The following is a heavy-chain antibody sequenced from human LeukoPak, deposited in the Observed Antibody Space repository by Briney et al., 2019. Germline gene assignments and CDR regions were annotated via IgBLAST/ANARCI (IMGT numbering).Heavy chain of an antibody. Sequence: SQTLSLTCTVSGGSISSGGYYWSWIRQHPGKGLEWIGYIYYSGSTYYNPSLKSRVTIPVDTSKNQFSLKLSSVTAADTAVYYCARGVGATSKAFDIWGQGTMVTVSS. J-gene: IGHJ3*02. V-gene: IGHV4-31*03. D-gene: IGHD1-26*01. CDR2: IYYSGST. CDR1: GGSISSGGYY. CDR3: ARGVGATSKAFDI.